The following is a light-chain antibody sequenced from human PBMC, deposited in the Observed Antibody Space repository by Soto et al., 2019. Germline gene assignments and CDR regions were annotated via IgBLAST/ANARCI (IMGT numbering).Light chain of an antibody. CDR3: QQYGSSPGYT. Sequence: EIVLTQSPGTLSLSPGERATLSCRASQSVTSSYLAWYQQKPGQAPRLLICGASSRATGLPDRFSGSGSGPAFTLTISRLEPDDFAGYYCQQYGSSPGYTFGQGTKLEIK. J-gene: IGKJ2*01. V-gene: IGKV3-20*01. CDR1: QSVTSSY. CDR2: GAS.